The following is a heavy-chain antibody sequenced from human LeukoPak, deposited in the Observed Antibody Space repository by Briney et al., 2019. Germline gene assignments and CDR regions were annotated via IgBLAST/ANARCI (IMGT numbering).Heavy chain of an antibody. CDR2: IYYSGST. J-gene: IGHJ4*02. Sequence: SETLSLTCTVSGGSISSYYWSWVRQPPGKGLEWIGYIYYSGSTNYNPSLKSRVTISVDTSKNQFSLKVSSVTAADTAVYYCARDRWLGYWGQGTLVAVSS. V-gene: IGHV4-59*01. D-gene: IGHD5-18*01. CDR3: ARDRWLGY. CDR1: GGSISSYY.